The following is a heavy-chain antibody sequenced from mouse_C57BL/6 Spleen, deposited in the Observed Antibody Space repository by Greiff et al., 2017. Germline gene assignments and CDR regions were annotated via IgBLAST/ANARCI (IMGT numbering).Heavy chain of an antibody. CDR1: GYTFTSYW. V-gene: IGHV1-64*01. CDR3: ASYYSNYYYAMDY. Sequence: QVQLQQPGAELVKPGASVKLSCKASGYTFTSYWMNWVKQRPGQGLEWIGMILPKSGSTKYNEKFKSKATLTVDKSSSTAYMQLSILTSVYSAVFCCASYYSNYYYAMDYWGQGTSVTVSS. D-gene: IGHD2-5*01. J-gene: IGHJ4*01. CDR2: ILPKSGST.